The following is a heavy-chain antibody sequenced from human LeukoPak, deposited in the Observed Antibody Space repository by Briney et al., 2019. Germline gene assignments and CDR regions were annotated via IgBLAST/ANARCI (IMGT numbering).Heavy chain of an antibody. D-gene: IGHD2-21*02. CDR2: IHYSGST. Sequence: SETLSLTCTVSGGSISGYHWSWIRQPPGKGLEWVGYIHYSGSTNYKSSLKSRVTISVDTSKNQFSLKLSSVTAADTAVYYCARAVTAFSNDAFDIWGQGTMVTVSS. CDR3: ARAVTAFSNDAFDI. J-gene: IGHJ3*02. CDR1: GGSISGYH. V-gene: IGHV4-59*01.